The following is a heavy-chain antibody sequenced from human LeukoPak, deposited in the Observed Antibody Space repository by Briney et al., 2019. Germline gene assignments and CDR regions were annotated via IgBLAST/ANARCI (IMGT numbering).Heavy chain of an antibody. CDR1: GYTLTELS. D-gene: IGHD5-12*01. CDR3: ATGSRSGYFLGGLYGMDV. J-gene: IGHJ6*02. CDR2: FDPEDSET. V-gene: IGHV1-24*01. Sequence: ASVKVSCKVSGYTLTELSMHWVRQSPGKGLEWMGGFDPEDSETIYAQKFQGRVTMTEDTSTDTAYMELSSLRSEDTAVYYCATGSRSGYFLGGLYGMDVWGQGTTVTVSS.